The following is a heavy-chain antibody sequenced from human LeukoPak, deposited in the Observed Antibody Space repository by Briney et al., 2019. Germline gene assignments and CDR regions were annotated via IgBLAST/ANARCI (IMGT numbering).Heavy chain of an antibody. CDR2: INQDGSAR. CDR1: GFTVSSNY. V-gene: IGHV3-7*01. D-gene: IGHD2/OR15-2a*01. CDR3: ARWNIRGTAHQLDY. J-gene: IGHJ4*02. Sequence: PGGSLRLSCAASGFTVSSNYMTWVRQTPGKGVEWVANINQDGSARYYVDSVKGRFTISRDNAKNSVFLQMNSLRAEDTALYYCARWNIRGTAHQLDYWGQGTLVTVSS.